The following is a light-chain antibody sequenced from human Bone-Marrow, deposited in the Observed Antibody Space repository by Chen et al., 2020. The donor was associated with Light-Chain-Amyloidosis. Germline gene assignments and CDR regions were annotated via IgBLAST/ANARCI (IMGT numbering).Light chain of an antibody. Sequence: QSVLTQPPSVSGAPGQKVTISCTGSSSNIGAGYDVHWYQQFPGTAPKLLIFGHNIRPGGVPDRFSGTKASTSASLAISRLQAEDEANYYCQSYDSSLSGWVFGGGTKLTRL. CDR3: QSYDSSLSGWV. CDR2: GHN. J-gene: IGLJ3*02. CDR1: SSNIGAGYD. V-gene: IGLV1-40*01.